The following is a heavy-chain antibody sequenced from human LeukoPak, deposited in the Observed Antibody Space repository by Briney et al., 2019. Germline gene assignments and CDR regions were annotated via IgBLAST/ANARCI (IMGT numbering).Heavy chain of an antibody. CDR3: ARMLVRGLEGDY. CDR2: IYYSGST. Sequence: SQTLSLTCTVSGGSISSGDYYWSWLRQPPGKGLEWIGYIYYSGSTNYNPSLKSRVTISVDTSKNQFSLKVNSVTAADTAVYYCARMLVRGLEGDYWGQGTLVTVSS. V-gene: IGHV4-61*08. D-gene: IGHD3-10*01. CDR1: GGSISSGDYY. J-gene: IGHJ4*02.